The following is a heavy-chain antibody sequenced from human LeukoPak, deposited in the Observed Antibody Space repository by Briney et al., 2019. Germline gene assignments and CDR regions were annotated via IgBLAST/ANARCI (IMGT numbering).Heavy chain of an antibody. CDR2: ISGSGGST. V-gene: IGHV3-23*01. J-gene: IGHJ3*02. D-gene: IGHD6-19*01. CDR1: GFTFSSYA. Sequence: GGSLRLSCAASGFTFSSYAMSWARQAPGKGLEWVSTISGSGGSTYYADSVQGRFTISRDNSKNTLYLQMNSLRAEDTAVYYCAKSPYSSGWYRAFDIWGHGTMVTVSS. CDR3: AKSPYSSGWYRAFDI.